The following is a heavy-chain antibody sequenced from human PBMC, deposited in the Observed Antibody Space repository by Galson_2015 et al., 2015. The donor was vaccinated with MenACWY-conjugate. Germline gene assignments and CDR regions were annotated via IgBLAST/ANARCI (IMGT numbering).Heavy chain of an antibody. Sequence: QSGAEVKKPGESLKISCKGSGYSFTNYWIAWGRQMPGKGLEWVGLINPADSNIRYSPSFQGQVTISADESISTAHLQWSSSKASDTAMYYCARHPPGGRGMDVWGRGTTVTVSS. CDR3: ARHPPGGRGMDV. CDR1: GYSFTNYW. CDR2: INPADSNI. V-gene: IGHV5-51*01. D-gene: IGHD1-26*01. J-gene: IGHJ6*02.